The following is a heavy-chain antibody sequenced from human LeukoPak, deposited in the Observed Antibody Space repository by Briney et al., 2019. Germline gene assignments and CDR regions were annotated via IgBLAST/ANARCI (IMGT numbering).Heavy chain of an antibody. CDR2: IYHSGST. Sequence: KTSETLPLTCTVSGGSISSYYWSWIRQPPGKGLEWIGYIYHSGSTNYNPSLKSRVTISVDTSKNQCSLKLSSVTAADTAVYYCAREGTAGTAFDIWGQGTMVTVSS. CDR3: AREGTAGTAFDI. D-gene: IGHD6-13*01. V-gene: IGHV4-59*01. CDR1: GGSISSYY. J-gene: IGHJ3*02.